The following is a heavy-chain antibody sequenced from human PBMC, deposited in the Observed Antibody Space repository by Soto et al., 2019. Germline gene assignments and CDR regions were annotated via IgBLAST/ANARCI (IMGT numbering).Heavy chain of an antibody. CDR3: ARDRCYYASPAFYP. Sequence: ASVKVSCKASGYTFTSYGISWVRQAPGQGLEWMGWISAYNGNTNYAQKLQGRVTMTTDTSTSTAYMEPRSLRSDDTAVYYCARDRCYYASPAFYPWGQGTLVTVSS. CDR2: ISAYNGNT. V-gene: IGHV1-18*01. J-gene: IGHJ5*02. CDR1: GYTFTSYG. D-gene: IGHD3-22*01.